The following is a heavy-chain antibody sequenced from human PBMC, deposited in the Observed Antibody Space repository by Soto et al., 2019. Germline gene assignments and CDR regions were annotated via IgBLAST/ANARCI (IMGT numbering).Heavy chain of an antibody. CDR3: AREGPYSAYNFAHGIQLWSFDF. CDR1: GGSINTFY. V-gene: IGHV4-4*07. D-gene: IGHD5-12*01. J-gene: IGHJ4*02. Sequence: SETLSLTCTVSGGSINTFYWSWVRQPAGKGLEWIGRIFSSGSTSFNPSLESRVAMSVDTSKNHFSLNLSSVTAADMAVYYCAREGPYSAYNFAHGIQLWSFDFWGQGALVTVSS. CDR2: IFSSGST.